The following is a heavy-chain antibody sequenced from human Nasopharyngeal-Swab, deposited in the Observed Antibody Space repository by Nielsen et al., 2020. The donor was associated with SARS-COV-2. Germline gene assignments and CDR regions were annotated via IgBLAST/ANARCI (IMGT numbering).Heavy chain of an antibody. Sequence: SDLLTSTCTAPGCPTSSNYWSWIRQLAGKGLEWFGRIYTSGSTNYNPSLKSRVTMSVDTSKNQFSLKLSSVTAADTAVYYCARDREIAAAPYYYYYYYGMDVWGQGTTVTVSS. V-gene: IGHV4-4*07. CDR1: GCPTSSNY. CDR2: IYTSGST. CDR3: ARDREIAAAPYYYYYYYGMDV. J-gene: IGHJ6*02. D-gene: IGHD6-13*01.